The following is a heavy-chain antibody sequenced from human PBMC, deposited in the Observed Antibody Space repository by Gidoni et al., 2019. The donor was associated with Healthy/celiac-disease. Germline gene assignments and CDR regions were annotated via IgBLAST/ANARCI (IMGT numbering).Heavy chain of an antibody. D-gene: IGHD3-22*01. CDR3: ARVYYDSSGTTLNDY. J-gene: IGHJ4*02. Sequence: VQRVQSGAEVKKPGASVKVSCKAYGYTFTGYYMHWVRQAPGQGLEWMGWFNPNSGGTNYAQKFQGRVTMTRDTSISTAYMELSRLRSDDTAVYYCARVYYDSSGTTLNDYWGQGTLVTVSS. CDR2: FNPNSGGT. CDR1: GYTFTGYY. V-gene: IGHV1-2*02.